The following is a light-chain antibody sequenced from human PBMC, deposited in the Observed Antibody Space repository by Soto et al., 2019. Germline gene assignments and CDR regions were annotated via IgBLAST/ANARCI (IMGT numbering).Light chain of an antibody. Sequence: QTVVTQEPSFSVSPGGTVTLTCGLNSGSVSTSDYPSWYQQTPGQAPRTLIYNTNTRSSGVPERFSGSILGNKAALTITGAQADDECDYFCLLYIDGISVFGGGTKLTVL. CDR2: NTN. CDR1: SGSVSTSDY. J-gene: IGLJ3*02. CDR3: LLYIDGISV. V-gene: IGLV8-61*01.